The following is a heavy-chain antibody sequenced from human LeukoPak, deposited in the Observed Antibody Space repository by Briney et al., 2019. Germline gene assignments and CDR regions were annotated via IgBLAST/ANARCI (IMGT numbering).Heavy chain of an antibody. Sequence: GSSVKVSCKASGGTFSSYAISWVRQAPGQGLEWMGWINTNTGNPTYAQGFTGRFVFSLDTSVSTAYLQISSLKAEDTAVYYCAGRDYYYDNKWSFDIWGQGTMVTVSS. J-gene: IGHJ3*02. V-gene: IGHV7-4-1*02. D-gene: IGHD3-22*01. CDR1: GGTFSSYA. CDR3: AGRDYYYDNKWSFDI. CDR2: INTNTGNP.